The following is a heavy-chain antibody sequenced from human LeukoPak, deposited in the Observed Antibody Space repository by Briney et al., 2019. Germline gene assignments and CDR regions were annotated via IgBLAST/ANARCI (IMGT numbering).Heavy chain of an antibody. CDR1: GFTFTSYG. V-gene: IGHV3-30*02. J-gene: IGHJ4*02. CDR2: IRFDGSNK. CDR3: AKDRAPLCRSTTCYFFDY. D-gene: IGHD2-2*01. Sequence: GGSLRLSCAVFGFTFTSYGMHWVRQAPGKGLEWVAFIRFDGSNKYYADSVKGRFTISRDNSKNTLYLQMNSLRAEDTAVYYCAKDRAPLCRSTTCYFFDYWGQGTLVTVSS.